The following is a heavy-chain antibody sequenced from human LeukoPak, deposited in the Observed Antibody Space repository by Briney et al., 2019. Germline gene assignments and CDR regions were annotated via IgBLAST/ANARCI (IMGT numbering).Heavy chain of an antibody. Sequence: ASVKVSCKASGYTCTGYYMHWVRQAPGQGLEWMGWINPNSGGTNYAQKFQGRVTMTRDTSISTAYMELNRLRSDDTAVYYCARDPAADAGYSSSWYLGWFDPWGQGTLVTVSS. D-gene: IGHD6-13*01. V-gene: IGHV1-2*02. CDR1: GYTCTGYY. J-gene: IGHJ5*02. CDR3: ARDPAADAGYSSSWYLGWFDP. CDR2: INPNSGGT.